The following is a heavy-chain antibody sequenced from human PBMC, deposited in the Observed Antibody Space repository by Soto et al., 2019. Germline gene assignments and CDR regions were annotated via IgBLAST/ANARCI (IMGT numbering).Heavy chain of an antibody. Sequence: QLQLQESGSGLVKPSQTLSLTCAVPGGSISSGGYSWSWIRQPPGKGLEWIGYIYHSGSTYYNPSLKSRVTISVDRSKNQFSLKLSSVTAADTAVYYCARCGYGDPSTFDYWGQGTLVTVSS. CDR3: ARCGYGDPSTFDY. CDR1: GGSISSGGYS. V-gene: IGHV4-30-2*01. D-gene: IGHD4-17*01. J-gene: IGHJ4*02. CDR2: IYHSGST.